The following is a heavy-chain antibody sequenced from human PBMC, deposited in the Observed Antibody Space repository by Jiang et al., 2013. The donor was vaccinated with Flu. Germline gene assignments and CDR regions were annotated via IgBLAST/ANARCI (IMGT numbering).Heavy chain of an antibody. CDR2: ISGSGGST. CDR3: AHITMVRGVSDY. CDR1: GFTFSSYA. D-gene: IGHD3-10*01. V-gene: IGHV3-23*01. Sequence: PGGSLRLSCAASGFTFSSYAMSWVRQAPGKGLEWVSAISGSGGSTYYADSVKGRFTISRDNSKNTLYLQMNSLRAEDTAVYYCAHITMVRGVSDYWGQGTLVTVSS. J-gene: IGHJ4*02.